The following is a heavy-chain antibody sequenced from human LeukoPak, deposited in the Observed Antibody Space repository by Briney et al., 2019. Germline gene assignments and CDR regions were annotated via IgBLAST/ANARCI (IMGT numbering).Heavy chain of an antibody. V-gene: IGHV4-59*12. CDR2: IYYSGST. Sequence: SETLSLTCTVSGGSISSYYWSWIRQPPGKGLEWIGYIYYSGSTNYNPSLKSRVTISVDTSKNQFSLKLSSVTAADTAVYYCARDGSRVVVVPAVIGALDIWGQGTMVTVSS. CDR3: ARDGSRVVVVPAVIGALDI. J-gene: IGHJ3*02. D-gene: IGHD2-2*01. CDR1: GGSISSYY.